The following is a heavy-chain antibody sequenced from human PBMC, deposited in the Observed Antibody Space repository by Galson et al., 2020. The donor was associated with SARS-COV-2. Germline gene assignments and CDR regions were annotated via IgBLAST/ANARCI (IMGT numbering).Heavy chain of an antibody. CDR1: GFTFSTYW. CDR3: ARGSAVQGGYYREG. V-gene: IGHV3-74*01. Sequence: ALHGESLKISCAASGFTFSTYWMHWVRQAPGQGLVWVSLIHRDGSTTTYADSVQGRFTISRDNAQNTLYLQMSSLGAEDAAVYYCARGSAVQGGYYREGWGKGATVTVSS. CDR2: IHRDGSTT. J-gene: IGHJ6*03. D-gene: IGHD3-10*01.